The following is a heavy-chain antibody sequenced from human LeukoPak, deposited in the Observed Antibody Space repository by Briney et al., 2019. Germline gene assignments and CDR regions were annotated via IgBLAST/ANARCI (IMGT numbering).Heavy chain of an antibody. CDR2: IYYSGST. Sequence: PSETLSLTCTVSGGSISSSSYYWGWIRQPPGKGLEWIGSIYYSGSTYYNPSLRSRVTISVDTSKNQFSLKLSSVTAADTAVYYCARDDGPPIFGVVKHPLDYWGQGTLVTVSS. CDR1: GGSISSSSYY. V-gene: IGHV4-39*07. D-gene: IGHD3-3*01. J-gene: IGHJ4*02. CDR3: ARDDGPPIFGVVKHPLDY.